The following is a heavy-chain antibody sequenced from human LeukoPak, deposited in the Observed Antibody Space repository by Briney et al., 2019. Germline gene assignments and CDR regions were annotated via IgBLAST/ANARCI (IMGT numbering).Heavy chain of an antibody. CDR2: IIPIFGTA. V-gene: IGHV1-69*05. CDR1: GGTFSSYA. CDR3: ARGGEMATIFDY. D-gene: IGHD5-24*01. Sequence: SVKVSCKASGGTFSSYAISWVRQAPGQGLEWMGGIIPIFGTANYAQKFQGRVTITTDESTSTAYMELSSLRSEDTAVYYSARGGEMATIFDYWGQGTLVTVSS. J-gene: IGHJ4*02.